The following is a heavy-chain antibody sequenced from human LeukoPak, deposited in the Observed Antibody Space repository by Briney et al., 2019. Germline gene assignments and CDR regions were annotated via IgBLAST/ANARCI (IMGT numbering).Heavy chain of an antibody. CDR2: IIPIFGTA. CDR3: ARVTGYSSGWYWFDP. CDR1: GGTFSSYA. Sequence: SVKVSCKASGGTFSSYAISWVRQAPGQELEWMGRIIPIFGTANYAQKFQGRVTITTDESTSTAYMELSSLRSEDTAVYYCARVTGYSSGWYWFDPWGQGTLVTVSS. D-gene: IGHD6-19*01. V-gene: IGHV1-69*05. J-gene: IGHJ5*02.